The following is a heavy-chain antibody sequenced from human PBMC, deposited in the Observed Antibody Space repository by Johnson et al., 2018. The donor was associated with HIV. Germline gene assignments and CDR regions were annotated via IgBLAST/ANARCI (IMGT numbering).Heavy chain of an antibody. J-gene: IGHJ3*02. CDR3: AKVDTATNDAFDI. Sequence: ASGKDRFNISRDNAKNTLHLQMNSLKTEDTALYYCAKVDTATNDAFDIWGQGTMVTVSS. V-gene: IGHV3-25*04. D-gene: IGHD5-18*01.